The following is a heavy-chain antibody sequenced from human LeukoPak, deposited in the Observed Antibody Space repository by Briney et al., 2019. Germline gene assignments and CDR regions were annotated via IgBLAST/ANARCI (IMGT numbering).Heavy chain of an antibody. V-gene: IGHV3-7*01. J-gene: IGHJ4*02. Sequence: GGSLRLSCAASGFTFSDYSMSWVRQAPGKGLEWVANVRGDGSQKYYVDSVKGRFTISRDYGKNSLYLQMNSLIDADTAVYYCARDDAMIVAVWGQGTLVTVSS. CDR1: GFTFSDYS. CDR3: ARDDAMIVAV. D-gene: IGHD3-22*01. CDR2: VRGDGSQK.